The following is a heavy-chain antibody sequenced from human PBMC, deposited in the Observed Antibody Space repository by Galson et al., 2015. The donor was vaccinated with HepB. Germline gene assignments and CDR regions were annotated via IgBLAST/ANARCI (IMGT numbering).Heavy chain of an antibody. Sequence: SVKVSCKASGYTFISYGISWVRQAPGQGLEWMGWISAYNGNTNYAQKLQGRVAMTTDTSTSTAYTDLRSLRSDDTAVYYCARVRIAAAGTSSDYWGQGTLVTVSS. CDR3: ARVRIAAAGTSSDY. J-gene: IGHJ4*02. CDR1: GYTFISYG. V-gene: IGHV1-18*01. D-gene: IGHD6-13*01. CDR2: ISAYNGNT.